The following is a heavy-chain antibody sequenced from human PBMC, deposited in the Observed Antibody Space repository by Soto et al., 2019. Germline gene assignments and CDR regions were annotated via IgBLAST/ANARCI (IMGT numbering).Heavy chain of an antibody. CDR2: IYYSGST. CDR1: GGSISSGGYS. Sequence: SETLSLTCAVSGGSISSGGYSWSWIRQPPGKGLECVGYIYYSGSTNYNPSLKSRVTISVDTSKNQFSLKLSSVTAADTAVYYCARDYIQVSYGTDVWGQGTTVTVSS. CDR3: ARDYIQVSYGTDV. V-gene: IGHV4-61*08. J-gene: IGHJ6*02.